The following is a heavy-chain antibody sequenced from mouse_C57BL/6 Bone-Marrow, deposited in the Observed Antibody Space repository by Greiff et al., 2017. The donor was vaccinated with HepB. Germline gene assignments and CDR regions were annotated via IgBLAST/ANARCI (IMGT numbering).Heavy chain of an antibody. CDR3: ARDSVVDWYFDV. V-gene: IGHV1-55*01. D-gene: IGHD1-1*01. Sequence: QVQLQQPGAELVKPGASVKMSCKASGYTFTSYWITWVKQRPGQGLEWIGDIYPGSGSTNYNEKFKSKATLTVDTSSSTAYMQLSSLTSEDSAVYYCARDSVVDWYFDVWGTGTTVTVSS. CDR2: IYPGSGST. J-gene: IGHJ1*03. CDR1: GYTFTSYW.